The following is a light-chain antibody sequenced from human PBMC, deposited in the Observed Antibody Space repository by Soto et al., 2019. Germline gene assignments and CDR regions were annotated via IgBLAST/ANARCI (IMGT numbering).Light chain of an antibody. J-gene: IGLJ2*01. CDR2: EVT. CDR3: SSFAGGGNPVL. Sequence: QSALTQPPSASGCLGQSVTISCTGTSSDVGGYNYVSWHQQHPGKAPKVMIYEVTKRPPGVPDRFSGSKSGNTASLTVSGLQAEDEADYYCSSFAGGGNPVLLGGGTKLTVL. V-gene: IGLV2-8*01. CDR1: SSDVGGYNY.